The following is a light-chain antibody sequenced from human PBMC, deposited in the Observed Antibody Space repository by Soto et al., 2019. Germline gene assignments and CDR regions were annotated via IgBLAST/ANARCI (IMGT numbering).Light chain of an antibody. CDR3: SSYTNTITFCV. J-gene: IGLJ1*01. CDR2: DVS. CDR1: SNDIGGYKY. V-gene: IGLV2-14*01. Sequence: QSALTQPASVSGSPGQSITISCTGTSNDIGGYKYVSWYQHHPGKAPKLIIYDVSRRPSGVSNRFSGSKSGNTASLTISGLQAEDEAHYYCSSYTNTITFCVFGTGTKLTVL.